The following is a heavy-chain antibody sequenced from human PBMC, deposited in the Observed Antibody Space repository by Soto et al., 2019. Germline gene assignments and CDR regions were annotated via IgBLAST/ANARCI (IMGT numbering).Heavy chain of an antibody. CDR1: GGSISSSSYY. CDR3: ARSHGLPNYFDS. J-gene: IGHJ4*02. V-gene: IGHV4-39*07. CDR2: IYYSGST. Sequence: PSETLSLTCTVSGGSISSSSYYWGWIRQPPGKGLEWIGSIYYSGSTYYNPSLKSRVTISVDTSKSQFSLKLTSVAAADTAVYYCARSHGLPNYFDSWGQGTLVTV.